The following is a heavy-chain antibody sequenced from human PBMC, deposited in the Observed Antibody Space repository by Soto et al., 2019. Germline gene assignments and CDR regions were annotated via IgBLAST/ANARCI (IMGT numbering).Heavy chain of an antibody. D-gene: IGHD6-13*01. J-gene: IGHJ5*02. CDR2: IYYSGSA. V-gene: IGHV4-39*01. CDR1: GGSISSTDYY. CDR3: ARVGIAAAGTRNWFDP. Sequence: SETLSLTCSVSGGSISSTDYYWGWIRQPPGKGLEWIGNIYYSGSASYNPSLKSRVTISVDTSKNQFSLKLSSVTAADTAVYYCARVGIAAAGTRNWFDPWGQGTLVTVS.